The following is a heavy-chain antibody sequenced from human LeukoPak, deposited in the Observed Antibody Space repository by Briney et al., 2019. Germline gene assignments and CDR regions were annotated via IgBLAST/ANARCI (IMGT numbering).Heavy chain of an antibody. CDR3: AKGRDLKQQLALSFDY. Sequence: GGSLRLSCAASGFTFSSYAMSWVRQAPGKGLEWVSAISGSGGSTHYADSVKGRFTISRDNSKNTLYLQMNSLRAEDTAVYYCAKGRDLKQQLALSFDYWGQGTLVTVSS. J-gene: IGHJ4*02. D-gene: IGHD6-13*01. CDR2: ISGSGGST. CDR1: GFTFSSYA. V-gene: IGHV3-23*01.